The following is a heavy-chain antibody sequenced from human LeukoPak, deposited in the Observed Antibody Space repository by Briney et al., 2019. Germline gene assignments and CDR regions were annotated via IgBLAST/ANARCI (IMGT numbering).Heavy chain of an antibody. Sequence: GGSLRLSCAASGFTFSSYAMSWVRQAPGEGLEWVSAISGSGGSTYYADSVKGRFTISRDNSKNTLYLQMNSLRAEDTAVYYCAKDYYDSSGYVPPDAFGIWGQGTMVTVSS. CDR1: GFTFSSYA. CDR3: AKDYYDSSGYVPPDAFGI. V-gene: IGHV3-23*01. J-gene: IGHJ3*02. D-gene: IGHD3-22*01. CDR2: ISGSGGST.